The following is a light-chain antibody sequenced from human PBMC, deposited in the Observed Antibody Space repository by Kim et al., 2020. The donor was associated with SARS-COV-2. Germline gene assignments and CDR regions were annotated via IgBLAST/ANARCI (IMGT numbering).Light chain of an antibody. Sequence: EIVLTQSPGTLSLSPGERATLSCRASQSVSSSYLAWYLQKPGQAPRLLIYGASSRATGIPDRFSGSGSGTDFTLTISRLEPEDFAVYYCQQYGSSPPDTFGQGTKVDIK. CDR3: QQYGSSPPDT. V-gene: IGKV3-20*01. CDR2: GAS. J-gene: IGKJ1*01. CDR1: QSVSSSY.